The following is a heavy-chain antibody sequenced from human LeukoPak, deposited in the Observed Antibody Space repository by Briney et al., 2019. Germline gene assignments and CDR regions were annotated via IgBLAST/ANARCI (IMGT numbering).Heavy chain of an antibody. V-gene: IGHV4-34*01. J-gene: IGHJ4*02. CDR1: GGSFSGYY. CDR3: ARGSDYGDDY. D-gene: IGHD4-17*01. CDR2: INHSGST. Sequence: PSGTLSLTCAVYGGSFSGYYWSWIRQPPGKGLEWIGEINHSGSTNYNPSLKSRVTISVDTSKNQFSLKLGSVTAADTAVYYCARGSDYGDDYWGQGTLVTVSS.